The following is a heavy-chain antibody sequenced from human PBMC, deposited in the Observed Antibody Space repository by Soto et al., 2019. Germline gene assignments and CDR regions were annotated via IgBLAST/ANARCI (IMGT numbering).Heavy chain of an antibody. CDR3: ARDWAGVVTHFSVNH. D-gene: IGHD3-3*01. CDR2: IWYDGSKE. CDR1: GFSFSSFG. Sequence: PGGSLRLSCAGSGFSFSSFGMHWVRQAPGKGLEWVALIWYDGSKEYYADSVKGRFTISRDNSKNTLYLQMNSLRAEDTAVYYCARDWAGVVTHFSVNHWGQGMLVTVSS. V-gene: IGHV3-33*01. J-gene: IGHJ4*02.